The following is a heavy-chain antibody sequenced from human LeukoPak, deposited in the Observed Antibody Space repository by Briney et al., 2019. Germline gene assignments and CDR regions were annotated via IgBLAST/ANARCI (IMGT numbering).Heavy chain of an antibody. J-gene: IGHJ6*03. CDR1: GGSISSSSFY. CDR3: ARVARQQLFYYMDV. V-gene: IGHV4-39*07. Sequence: PSETLSLTCTVSGGSISSSSFYWGWIRQPPGRGLEWIGSIYYSGSTNYNPSLKSRVTISVDTSKNQFSLKLSSVTAADTAVYYCARVARQQLFYYMDVWGKGTTVTISS. CDR2: IYYSGST. D-gene: IGHD6-13*01.